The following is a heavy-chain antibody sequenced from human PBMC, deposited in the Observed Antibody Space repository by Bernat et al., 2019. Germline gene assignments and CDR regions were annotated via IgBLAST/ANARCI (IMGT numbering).Heavy chain of an antibody. CDR3: ARDIYGETFDD. J-gene: IGHJ4*02. CDR1: GFTFSTYA. Sequence: QVQLVESGGGVVQPGRSLRVSCAASGFTFSTYAMHWVRQAPGKGLEWVAAISYHGRDKYYADSVKGRFTISRDNSNNTLYLQMNSLRAEDTAVYYCARDIYGETFDDWGQGALVPVSS. D-gene: IGHD4-17*01. V-gene: IGHV3-30*01. CDR2: ISYHGRDK.